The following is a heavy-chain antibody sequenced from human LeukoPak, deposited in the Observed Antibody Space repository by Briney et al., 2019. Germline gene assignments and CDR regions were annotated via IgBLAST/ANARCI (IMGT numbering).Heavy chain of an antibody. CDR1: DDSFSSHY. CDR3: ARDIFLVTQEYEI. CDR2: ISYIGST. J-gene: IGHJ3*02. V-gene: IGHV4-59*11. Sequence: SETLSLTCAVSDDSFSSHYWTWIRQPPGKGLEWIGYISYIGSTNYNPSLKSRVTISIDTSKNQFSLKLSSVTAADTAVYYCARDIFLVTQEYEIWGQGTMVSVSS. D-gene: IGHD2-21*02.